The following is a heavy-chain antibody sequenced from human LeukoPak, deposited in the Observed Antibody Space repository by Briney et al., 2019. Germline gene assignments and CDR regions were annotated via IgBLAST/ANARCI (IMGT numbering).Heavy chain of an antibody. Sequence: ASVKVSCKASGYTFTSYGISWVRQAPGQGLEWMGWISAYNGNTNYAQKLQGRVTMTTDTSTSTAYMELRSLRSDDTAVYYCARVGGSGSYRSNWFDPWAREPWSPSPQ. CDR2: ISAYNGNT. CDR1: GYTFTSYG. CDR3: ARVGGSGSYRSNWFDP. D-gene: IGHD3-10*01. J-gene: IGHJ5*02. V-gene: IGHV1-18*01.